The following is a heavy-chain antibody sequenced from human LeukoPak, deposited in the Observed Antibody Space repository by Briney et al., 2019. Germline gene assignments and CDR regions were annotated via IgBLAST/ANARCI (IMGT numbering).Heavy chain of an antibody. CDR1: GFTFRPSG. Sequence: GGSLRLSCASSGFTFRPSGVHWVRQAPGKGLEWVALMSSDGINSYYADSVKGRFTVSRDTSKDIVYLQMNSLRADDTAIYYCAKDHAGSGRAFEYWGQGTLLTVSS. CDR3: AKDHAGSGRAFEY. J-gene: IGHJ4*02. CDR2: MSSDGINS. V-gene: IGHV3-30*04. D-gene: IGHD3-10*01.